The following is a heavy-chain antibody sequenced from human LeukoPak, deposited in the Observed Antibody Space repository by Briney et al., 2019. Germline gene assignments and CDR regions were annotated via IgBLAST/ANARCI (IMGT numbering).Heavy chain of an antibody. V-gene: IGHV1-2*02. J-gene: IGHJ5*02. CDR2: ISPNNGGR. Sequence: ASVKVSCKTSGYTFTDYWIHWVRQAPGQGIEWVGWISPNNGGRKYAQKFQDRVTMTRDTSINPVYMELSSLRSDDTALYYCARGVAAAGRRLDPWGQGTLITVSS. CDR1: GYTFTDYW. D-gene: IGHD6-13*01. CDR3: ARGVAAAGRRLDP.